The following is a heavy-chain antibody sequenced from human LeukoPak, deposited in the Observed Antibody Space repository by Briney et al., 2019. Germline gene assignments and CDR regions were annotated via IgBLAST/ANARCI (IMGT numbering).Heavy chain of an antibody. CDR2: ISTSSSYI. J-gene: IGHJ4*02. Sequence: GGSLRLSCAASGFTVSSNYMSWVRQAPGKGLEWVSSISTSSSYIYYADSVKGRFTISRDNSKNTLYLQMNSLSAEDTAVYYCAKDLSWFGGSLATFGYWGQGTLATVSS. CDR3: AKDLSWFGGSLATFGY. CDR1: GFTVSSNY. V-gene: IGHV3-21*04. D-gene: IGHD3-10*01.